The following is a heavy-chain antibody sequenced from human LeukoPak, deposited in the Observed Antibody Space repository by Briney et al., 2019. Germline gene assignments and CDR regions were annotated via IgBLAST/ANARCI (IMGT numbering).Heavy chain of an antibody. D-gene: IGHD6-19*01. J-gene: IGHJ4*02. V-gene: IGHV4-39*01. Sequence: SETLSLTCTVSGGSIISSSYYWGWIRQPPGKGLEWIGTIYYSGSTYYNPSLKSRVTISVDTSKHQFSLKLSSVTAADPPGYYCARTAYSSGGPYFDYGARETLVPVPS. CDR3: ARTAYSSGGPYFDY. CDR1: GGSIISSSYY. CDR2: IYYSGST.